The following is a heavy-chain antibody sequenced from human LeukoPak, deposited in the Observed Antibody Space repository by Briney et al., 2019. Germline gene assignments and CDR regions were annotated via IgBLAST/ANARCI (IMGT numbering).Heavy chain of an antibody. D-gene: IGHD2-15*01. CDR1: GYSFASYW. Sequence: GASLQISCKGSGYSFASYWIGWVRQMPGKGLEWMGIIYPGDSDTRYSPSFQGQVTISADKSISTAYLQWSSLKASDTAMYYCARLVGYCSGGSCYSDYYYYYMDVWGKGTTVTISS. V-gene: IGHV5-51*01. CDR2: IYPGDSDT. CDR3: ARLVGYCSGGSCYSDYYYYYMDV. J-gene: IGHJ6*03.